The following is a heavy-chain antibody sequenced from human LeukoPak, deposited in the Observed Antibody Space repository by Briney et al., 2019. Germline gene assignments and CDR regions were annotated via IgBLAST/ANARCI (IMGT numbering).Heavy chain of an antibody. CDR3: ARGTTGYSIPNWFDP. CDR1: GGSISSYY. Sequence: PSETLSLTCTVSGGSISSYYWSWIRQPAGKGLEWIGRIYTSGSTNYNPSLKSRVTISVDTSKNQFSLKLSSVTAADTAVYYCARGTTGYSIPNWFDPWGQGTLVTVSS. D-gene: IGHD6-13*01. J-gene: IGHJ5*02. CDR2: IYTSGST. V-gene: IGHV4-4*07.